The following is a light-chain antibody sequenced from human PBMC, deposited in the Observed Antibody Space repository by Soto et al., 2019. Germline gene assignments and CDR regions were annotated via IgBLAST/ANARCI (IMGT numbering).Light chain of an antibody. CDR1: QGISNY. Sequence: DIQMTQSPSSLSAPVGDRVTITCRASQGISNYLDWYQQKPGKVPKLIIYAASTLQAGVPFRFSGSECVTEFTIAISSLQPEDGATYYCQKYNSFPLTLGQGTKVEIK. CDR2: AAS. V-gene: IGKV1-27*01. J-gene: IGKJ1*01. CDR3: QKYNSFPLT.